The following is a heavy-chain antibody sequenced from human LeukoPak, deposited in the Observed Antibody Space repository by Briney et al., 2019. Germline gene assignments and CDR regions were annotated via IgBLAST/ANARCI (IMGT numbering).Heavy chain of an antibody. D-gene: IGHD4-23*01. Sequence: GESLKISCKGSGYSFTSYWIGWVRQIPGKGLEWMGIIYPDDSDTRYSPSFQGQVTISADKSINTAYLQWNSLKASDTAMYYCARRGFYGSNLYYAMDVWGQGTTVTVSS. V-gene: IGHV5-51*01. J-gene: IGHJ6*02. CDR3: ARRGFYGSNLYYAMDV. CDR1: GYSFTSYW. CDR2: IYPDDSDT.